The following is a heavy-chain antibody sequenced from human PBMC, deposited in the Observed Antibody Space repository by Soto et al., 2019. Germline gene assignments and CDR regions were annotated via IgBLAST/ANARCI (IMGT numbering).Heavy chain of an antibody. D-gene: IGHD3-10*01. CDR2: IYPGDSDT. CDR3: ARCDGCNGYYGDY. Sequence: LKISCKGSGYSFTNYWIGWVRQMPGKGLEWMAIIYPGDSDTRYSPSFQGQVTISADKSISTAYLRWSSLRAPDTAMYYCARCDGCNGYYGDYWGHGTMVTVS. CDR1: GYSFTNYW. J-gene: IGHJ4*01. V-gene: IGHV5-51*01.